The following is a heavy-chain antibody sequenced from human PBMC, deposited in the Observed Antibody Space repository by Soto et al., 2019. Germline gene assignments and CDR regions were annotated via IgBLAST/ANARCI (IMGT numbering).Heavy chain of an antibody. CDR2: IFSDDEI. CDR1: GFSLSTGRMG. V-gene: IGHV2-26*01. Sequence: QVTLKESGPVLVKPTETLTLTCAVSGFSLSTGRMGVSWVRQPPGKALEWLAHIFSDDEISYSTSLQSRLTVSKDTSGRQVVLSMTNVDPVDTGRYYCVRVNADSYQFYYAIDVWGQGTTVTVSS. CDR3: VRVNADSYQFYYAIDV. J-gene: IGHJ6*02. D-gene: IGHD4-17*01.